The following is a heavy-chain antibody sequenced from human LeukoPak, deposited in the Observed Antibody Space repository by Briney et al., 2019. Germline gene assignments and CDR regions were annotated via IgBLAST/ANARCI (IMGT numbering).Heavy chain of an antibody. CDR1: GFTFSSYS. V-gene: IGHV3-21*01. CDR2: ISSSSSYI. CDR3: ASAIQLHDAFDI. D-gene: IGHD2-2*01. J-gene: IGHJ3*02. Sequence: GGSLRLSCAASGFTFSSYSMNWVGQAPGKGLEWVSSISSSSSYIYYADSVKGRFTISRDNAKTSLYLQMNRLRAEDTAVYYCASAIQLHDAFDIWGQGTMVTVSS.